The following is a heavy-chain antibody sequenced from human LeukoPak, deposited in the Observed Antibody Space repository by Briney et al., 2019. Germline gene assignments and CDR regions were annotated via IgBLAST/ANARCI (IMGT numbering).Heavy chain of an antibody. Sequence: GGSLRLSCAASGFTFSGYWMHWARQSPGKGLVWVSCINGDGSDTRYADSVKGRFTISRDNAKNTLYLQMNSLRVEDTAVYYCATPGDYYDSSGYYLDYWGQGTLVTVSS. CDR1: GFTFSGYW. J-gene: IGHJ4*02. V-gene: IGHV3-74*01. CDR3: ATPGDYYDSSGYYLDY. CDR2: INGDGSDT. D-gene: IGHD3-22*01.